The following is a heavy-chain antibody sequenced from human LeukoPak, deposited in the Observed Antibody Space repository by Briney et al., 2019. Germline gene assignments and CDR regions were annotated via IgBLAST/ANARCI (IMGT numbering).Heavy chain of an antibody. CDR3: ARMPPVRGVRNFYFYYYVDV. CDR1: GASIDGYY. D-gene: IGHD3-10*01. CDR2: IHTSGST. J-gene: IGHJ6*03. V-gene: IGHV4-4*07. Sequence: SETLSLACTVSGASIDGYYWSWIRQPAGQSPEWIGRIHTSGSTNYNPAFKSRVIMSVDTSDKQFSLNVSSVTAADTAVCCCARMPPVRGVRNFYFYYYVDVWGRGTTVTVSS.